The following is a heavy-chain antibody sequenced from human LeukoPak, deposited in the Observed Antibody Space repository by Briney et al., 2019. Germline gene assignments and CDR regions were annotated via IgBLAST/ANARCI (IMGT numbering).Heavy chain of an antibody. V-gene: IGHV1-69*05. D-gene: IGHD5-18*01. CDR2: IIPIFGTA. CDR1: GGTFSSYA. J-gene: IGHJ4*02. CDR3: ASGRAYSYGFSKVDY. Sequence: SAKVSCKASGGTFSSYAISWVRQAPGQGLEWMGGIIPIFGTANYAQKFQGRVTITRDTSASTAYMELSSLRSEDTAVYYCASGRAYSYGFSKVDYWGQGTLVTVSS.